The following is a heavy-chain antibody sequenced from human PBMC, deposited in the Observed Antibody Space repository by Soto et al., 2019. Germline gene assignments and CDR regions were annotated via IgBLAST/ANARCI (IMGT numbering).Heavy chain of an antibody. D-gene: IGHD6-19*01. CDR1: GGTFSSYT. CDR3: AREGIAVAGTGY. CDR2: IIPILGIA. Sequence: QVQLVQSGAEVKKPGSSVKVSCKASGGTFSSYTISWVRQAPGQGLEWMGRIIPILGIANYAQKFQGRVTIPADQSTSTAYMELSSLRSEDTAVYYCAREGIAVAGTGYWGQGTLVTVSS. J-gene: IGHJ4*02. V-gene: IGHV1-69*08.